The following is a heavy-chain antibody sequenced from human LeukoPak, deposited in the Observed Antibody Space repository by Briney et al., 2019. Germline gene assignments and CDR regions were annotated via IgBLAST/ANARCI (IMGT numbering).Heavy chain of an antibody. D-gene: IGHD2-15*01. CDR2: MNPNRGDT. V-gene: IGHV1-2*02. J-gene: IGHJ4*02. Sequence: ASVKVSCKASGYSFTGYYIHWMRQALGQGLEWIGWMNPNRGDTSYAQKFQGRVTMTRDTPINTAYMELSGLTSDDTAVYYCGRRRIDCSDTGCYVDYWGQGTLVTVSS. CDR1: GYSFTGYY. CDR3: GRRRIDCSDTGCYVDY.